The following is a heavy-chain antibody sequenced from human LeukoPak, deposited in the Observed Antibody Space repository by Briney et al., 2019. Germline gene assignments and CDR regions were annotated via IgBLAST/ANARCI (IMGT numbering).Heavy chain of an antibody. CDR1: GFTFDDYA. V-gene: IGHV3-9*01. CDR3: AKVRGRGYSYGTFDY. CDR2: ISWNSGSI. J-gene: IGHJ4*02. Sequence: GRSLRLSRAASGFTFDDYAMHWVRQAPGKGLEWVSGISWNSGSIGYADSVKGRFTISRDNAKNSLYLQMNSLRAEDTALYYCAKVRGRGYSYGTFDYWGQGTLVTVSS. D-gene: IGHD5-18*01.